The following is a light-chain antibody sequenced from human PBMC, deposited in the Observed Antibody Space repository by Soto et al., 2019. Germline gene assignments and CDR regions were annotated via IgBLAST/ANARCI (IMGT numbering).Light chain of an antibody. CDR2: DND. CDR3: ATWDRSLSVGV. J-gene: IGLJ2*01. Sequence: QSVLTQPPPVSAAPGQKVTISFSGSSSNIGNNYVFWYQQLPGTAPKLLIYDNDKRPSGIPDRFSGSKSGTSATLGITGLQTGDEADYYCATWDRSLSVGVFGGGTKVTVL. CDR1: SSNIGNNY. V-gene: IGLV1-51*01.